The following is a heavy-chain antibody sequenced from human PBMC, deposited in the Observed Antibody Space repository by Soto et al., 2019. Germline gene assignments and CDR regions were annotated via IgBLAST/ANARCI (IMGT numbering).Heavy chain of an antibody. V-gene: IGHV3-30-3*01. CDR2: ISYDGSDK. Sequence: VHLLESGGGVVLPGRSLRLSCAAPGFAFSVYAMHWVRQAPGKGLEWVSLISYDGSDKYYADSVKGRFTISRDNSKSTLYLQMSSLRPDDTAVYFCARDRGRTDYYAMDVWGQGTTVTVSS. D-gene: IGHD1-1*01. J-gene: IGHJ6*02. CDR3: ARDRGRTDYYAMDV. CDR1: GFAFSVYA.